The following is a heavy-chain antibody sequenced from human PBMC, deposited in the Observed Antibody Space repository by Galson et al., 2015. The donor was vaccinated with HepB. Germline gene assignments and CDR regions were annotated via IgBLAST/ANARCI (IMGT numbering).Heavy chain of an antibody. CDR1: GFTFDDYA. V-gene: IGHV3-9*01. J-gene: IGHJ4*02. CDR3: AKDSGVYGDYGGYFDY. CDR2: ISWNSGSI. Sequence: SLRLSCAASGFTFDDYAMHWVRQAPGKGLEWVSGISWNSGSIGYADSVKGRFTISRDNAKNSLYLQMNSLRAEDTALYYCAKDSGVYGDYGGYFDYWGQGTLVAVS. D-gene: IGHD4-17*01.